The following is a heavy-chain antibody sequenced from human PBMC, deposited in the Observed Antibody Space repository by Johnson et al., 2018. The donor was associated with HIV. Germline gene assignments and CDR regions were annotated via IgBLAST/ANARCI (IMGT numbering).Heavy chain of an antibody. V-gene: IGHV3-30*09. Sequence: VQLVESGGGVVQPGRSLRLSCAASGFTFSSYAMHWVRQAPGKGLEWVAVISYDGSNKYYADSVKGRFAISRDNSKNTLYLQMNSLRAEDTAVYFCVRQTLRAFDIWGQGTMVTVS. CDR2: ISYDGSNK. CDR3: VRQTLRAFDI. J-gene: IGHJ3*02. CDR1: GFTFSSYA.